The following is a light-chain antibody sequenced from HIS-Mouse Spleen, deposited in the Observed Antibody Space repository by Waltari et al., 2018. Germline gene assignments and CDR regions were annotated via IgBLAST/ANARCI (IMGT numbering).Light chain of an antibody. J-gene: IGLJ3*02. V-gene: IGLV1-40*01. Sequence: QSVLTQPPSVSGAPGQRVTISCTGSSSNIGPGYGVTCYQQLPGTPPKPHSYGKSNRPSGVPDRFSGSKSGTSASLAITGLQAEDEADYYCQSYDSSLSGWVFGGGTKLTVL. CDR3: QSYDSSLSGWV. CDR1: SSNIGPGYG. CDR2: GKS.